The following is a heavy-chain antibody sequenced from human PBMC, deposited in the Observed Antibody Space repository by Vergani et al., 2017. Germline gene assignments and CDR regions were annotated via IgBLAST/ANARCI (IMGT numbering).Heavy chain of an antibody. D-gene: IGHD5-18*01. CDR3: ERASVDTGGFDP. V-gene: IGHV4-59*11. J-gene: IGHJ5*02. CDR1: GGSIGSHY. Sequence: QVQLQESGPGLVKPSETLSLTCIVSGGSIGSHYWSWIRQPPGKGLEWIGYIYYSGSTNYNPSLKSRVTISEDTSKNQFFLKLSSVTAADTAVYYCERASVDTGGFDPWGQGTLVTVSS. CDR2: IYYSGST.